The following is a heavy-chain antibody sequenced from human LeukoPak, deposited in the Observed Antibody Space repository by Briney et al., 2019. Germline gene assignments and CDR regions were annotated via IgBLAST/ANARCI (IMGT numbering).Heavy chain of an antibody. CDR1: GFTFSSYS. V-gene: IGHV3-48*01. CDR2: ISSSSSTI. D-gene: IGHD1-26*01. J-gene: IGHJ3*02. Sequence: GGSLRLSCAASGFTFSSYSMNWVRQAPGKGLEWVSYISSSSSTIYYADSVKGRFTISRDKAKNSLYLQMNSLRAEDTAVYYCARSDNSGSYSGAFDIWGQGTMVTVSS. CDR3: ARSDNSGSYSGAFDI.